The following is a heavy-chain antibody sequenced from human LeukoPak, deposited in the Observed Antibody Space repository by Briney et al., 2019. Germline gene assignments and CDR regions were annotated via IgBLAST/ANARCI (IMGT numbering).Heavy chain of an antibody. CDR2: IHNSGSA. Sequence: SETLSLTCAVSGGSISSGGYYWSWIRQPPGKGLEWIGYIHNSGSAYYNPSLESRGAISLDTSKNHFSLKLTSVTAADTAVYYCATVLLYDAFDIWGQGTLVTVSS. CDR1: GGSISSGGYY. D-gene: IGHD2-21*01. CDR3: ATVLLYDAFDI. J-gene: IGHJ3*02. V-gene: IGHV4-30-4*01.